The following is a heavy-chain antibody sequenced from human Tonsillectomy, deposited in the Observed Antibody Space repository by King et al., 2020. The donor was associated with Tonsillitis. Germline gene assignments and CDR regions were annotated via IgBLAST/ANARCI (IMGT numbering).Heavy chain of an antibody. CDR1: GYNFTNYW. CDR2: IYPGDSDT. D-gene: IGHD2-21*02. Sequence: VQLVESGAEVKKPGESLKISCQGSGYNFTNYWIGWVRQMPGKGLECMGFIYPGDSDTRYSPSFQGQVTISADKSISTAYLQWSSLKASDTAMYYCARRGSGGDYVYWYFDVWGRGTLVTVSS. J-gene: IGHJ2*01. V-gene: IGHV5-51*01. CDR3: ARRGSGGDYVYWYFDV.